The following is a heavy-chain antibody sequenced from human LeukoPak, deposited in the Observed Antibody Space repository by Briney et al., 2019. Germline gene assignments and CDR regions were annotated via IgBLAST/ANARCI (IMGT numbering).Heavy chain of an antibody. CDR2: ISASSNNI. Sequence: GGSLRLSCAASGFTFTDAWMTWVRQAPGKGLEWVSSISASSNNIYYADSVKGRFTTSRDNSKNTPYLQMNSLRAEDTAVYYCARGNDDWFFDLWGRGTLVTASS. D-gene: IGHD1-1*01. CDR3: ARGNDDWFFDL. V-gene: IGHV3-48*01. J-gene: IGHJ2*01. CDR1: GFTFTDAW.